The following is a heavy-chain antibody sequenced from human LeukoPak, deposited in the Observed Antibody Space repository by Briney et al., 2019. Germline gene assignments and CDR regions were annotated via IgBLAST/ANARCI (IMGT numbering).Heavy chain of an antibody. Sequence: SQTLSLTCTVSGGSITSGSYYWSWIRQPAGKGLECIGRVYISGSTNYNPSLAGRATISIDTSKNQFSLKLSSVTAADTAVYYCAGPSGSASDTEYFQNWGQGTLVTVSS. D-gene: IGHD6-13*01. V-gene: IGHV4-61*02. J-gene: IGHJ1*01. CDR1: GGSITSGSYY. CDR2: VYISGST. CDR3: AGPSGSASDTEYFQN.